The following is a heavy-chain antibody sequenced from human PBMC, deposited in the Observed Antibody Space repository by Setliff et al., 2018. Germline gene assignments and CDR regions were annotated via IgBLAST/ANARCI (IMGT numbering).Heavy chain of an antibody. CDR1: GASTTTYY. CDR2: VFYGGST. Sequence: SETLSLTCAVSGASTTTYYWSWIRQPPGKGLEWIGYVFYGGSTKFNPPLKSRASISVDTTKNQFSLRLISVTAADTPIYYCARHLGPWDPVDYWGPGTLVTVSS. J-gene: IGHJ4*02. V-gene: IGHV4-59*08. CDR3: ARHLGPWDPVDY. D-gene: IGHD1-26*01.